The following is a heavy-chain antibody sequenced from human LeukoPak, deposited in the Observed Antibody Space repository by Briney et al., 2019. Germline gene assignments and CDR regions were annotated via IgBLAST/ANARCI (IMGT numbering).Heavy chain of an antibody. Sequence: PGGSLRLSCAASGFTFSSYGMHWVRQAPGKGLEWVAVIWYDGSNKYYADSVKGRFTISRDNSKNTLYLQMTSLRTEDTAVYYCTRFGNVRRGSDGYFFDYWGRGTLVTVSS. D-gene: IGHD5-12*01. J-gene: IGHJ4*02. CDR3: TRFGNVRRGSDGYFFDY. V-gene: IGHV3-33*01. CDR1: GFTFSSYG. CDR2: IWYDGSNK.